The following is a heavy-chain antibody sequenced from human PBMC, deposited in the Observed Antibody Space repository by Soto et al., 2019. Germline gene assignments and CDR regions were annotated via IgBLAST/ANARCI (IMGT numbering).Heavy chain of an antibody. Sequence: SETLSLTCTVSGGSISSYYWSWIRQPPGKGLEWIGYIYYSGSTNYNPSLKSRVTISVDTSKNQFSLKLSSVTAADTAVYYCARVAPTYYDFWSGYYAFDYFDYWGQGTQVTVSS. CDR3: ARVAPTYYDFWSGYYAFDYFDY. V-gene: IGHV4-59*01. D-gene: IGHD3-3*01. CDR1: GGSISSYY. CDR2: IYYSGST. J-gene: IGHJ4*02.